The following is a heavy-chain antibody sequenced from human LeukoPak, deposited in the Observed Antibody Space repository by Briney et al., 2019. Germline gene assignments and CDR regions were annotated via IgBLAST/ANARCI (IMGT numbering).Heavy chain of an antibody. D-gene: IGHD5-24*01. CDR3: ARHREGWLQFDY. CDR1: GGSISSYS. Sequence: SETLSLTWTVYGGSISSYSWSWHRPPPGKGLGWIGYIYTSGSTNYSPSVKSRVTISVDTSKNQFSRKLSSVTAADSAVYCGARHREGWLQFDYWGQGTLVTVSS. J-gene: IGHJ4*02. V-gene: IGHV4-4*09. CDR2: IYTSGST.